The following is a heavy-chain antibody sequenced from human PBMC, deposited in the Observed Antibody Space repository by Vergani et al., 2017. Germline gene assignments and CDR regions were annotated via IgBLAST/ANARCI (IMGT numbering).Heavy chain of an antibody. D-gene: IGHD4-23*01. Sequence: QLQLQESSSGLVKPSQTLSLTCAVSGGSISSGGYSWSWIRQPPGKGLEWIGYIYHSGSTYYNPSLKSRVTISVDRSKNQFSLKLSSVTAADTAVYYCARGGVVTPFDYWGQGTLVTVSS. CDR2: IYHSGST. V-gene: IGHV4-30-2*01. CDR3: ARGGVVTPFDY. J-gene: IGHJ4*02. CDR1: GGSISSGGYS.